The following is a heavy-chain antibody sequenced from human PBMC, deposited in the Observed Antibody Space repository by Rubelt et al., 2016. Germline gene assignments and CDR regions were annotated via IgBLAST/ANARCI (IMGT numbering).Heavy chain of an antibody. CDR2: YDGSNK. CDR3: ARDTMTVTRSFDY. Sequence: YDGSNKYYADSVKGRFTISRDNSKNTLYLQMNSLRAEDTAVYYCARDTMTVTRSFDYWGQGTLVTVSS. V-gene: IGHV3-30*01. D-gene: IGHD4-17*01. J-gene: IGHJ4*02.